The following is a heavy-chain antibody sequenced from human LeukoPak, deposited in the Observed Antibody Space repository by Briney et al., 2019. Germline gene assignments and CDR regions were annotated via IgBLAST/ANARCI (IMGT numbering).Heavy chain of an antibody. CDR3: ARGDYYYYGMDV. D-gene: IGHD2-21*01. Sequence: GGSLRLSCAASGFTFDDYAMHWVRQAPGKGLEWVSGISWNSGSIGYADSVKGRFTISRDNAKNSLYLQMNSLRAEDTAVYYCARGDYYYYGMDVWGQGTTVTVS. CDR2: ISWNSGSI. CDR1: GFTFDDYA. J-gene: IGHJ6*02. V-gene: IGHV3-9*01.